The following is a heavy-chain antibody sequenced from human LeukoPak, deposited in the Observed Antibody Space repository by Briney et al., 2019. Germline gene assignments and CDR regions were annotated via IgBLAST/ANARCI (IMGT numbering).Heavy chain of an antibody. V-gene: IGHV4-59*01. D-gene: IGHD5-12*01. J-gene: IGHJ1*01. CDR1: GGSISSYY. CDR2: SFYSGNT. Sequence: PSGTLSLTCSVSGGSISSYYWSWIRQPPGKGLEWIGYSFYSGNTNSNPSLKSRVTILADTSKNQFSLRLNSVTAADTAVYFCGRVRTGNTGSPEYFEDWGQGTLVTVSS. CDR3: GRVRTGNTGSPEYFED.